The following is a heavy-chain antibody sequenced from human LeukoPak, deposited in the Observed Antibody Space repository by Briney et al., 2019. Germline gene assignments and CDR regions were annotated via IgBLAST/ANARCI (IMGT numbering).Heavy chain of an antibody. V-gene: IGHV3-21*01. Sequence: PGGSLRLSCAASGFTFSSYSMNWVRQAPGKGLEWVSSISSSSSYIYYADSVKGRFTISRDNAKNSLYLQMNSLRAEDTAVYYCAKDLFLGVAVAGNPDYWGQGTLVTVSS. CDR2: ISSSSSYI. CDR3: AKDLFLGVAVAGNPDY. D-gene: IGHD6-19*01. CDR1: GFTFSSYS. J-gene: IGHJ4*02.